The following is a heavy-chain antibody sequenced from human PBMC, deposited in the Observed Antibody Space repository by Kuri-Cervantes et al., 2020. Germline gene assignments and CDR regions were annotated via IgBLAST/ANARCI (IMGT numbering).Heavy chain of an antibody. V-gene: IGHV1-69*13. CDR2: IIPIFGTA. D-gene: IGHD5-12*01. Sequence: SVKVSCKTSGYTFTSYDINWLRQATGQGLEWMGGIIPIFGTANYAQKFQGRVTITADESTSTAYMELSSLRSEDTAVYYCARVGSGYETAWGQGTLVTVSS. CDR3: ARVGSGYETA. J-gene: IGHJ5*02. CDR1: GYTFTSYD.